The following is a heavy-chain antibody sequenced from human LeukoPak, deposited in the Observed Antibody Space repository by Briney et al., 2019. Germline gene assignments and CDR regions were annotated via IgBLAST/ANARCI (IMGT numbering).Heavy chain of an antibody. V-gene: IGHV4-61*02. D-gene: IGHD3-22*01. CDR1: GGSISSSSLY. CDR3: ARGYYDSSGYYRYGNWFDP. CDR2: IYTSGST. Sequence: SETLSLTCTVSGGSISSSSLYWDWIRQPAGKGLEWIGRIYTSGSTNYNPSLKSRVTISVDKSKNQFSLKLSSVTAADTAVYYCARGYYDSSGYYRYGNWFDPWGQGTLVTVSS. J-gene: IGHJ5*02.